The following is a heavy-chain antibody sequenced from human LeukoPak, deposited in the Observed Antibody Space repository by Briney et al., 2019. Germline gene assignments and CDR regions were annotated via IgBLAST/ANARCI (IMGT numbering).Heavy chain of an antibody. D-gene: IGHD1-26*01. J-gene: IGHJ3*02. Sequence: PSETLSLTCTVSGYSISSGYYWGWIRQPPGKGLEWIGSIYHSGSTYYNPSLKSRVTISVDTSKNQFSLKLSSVTAADTAVYYCARMNSGSYRVDAFDIWGQGTMVTVSS. V-gene: IGHV4-38-2*02. CDR3: ARMNSGSYRVDAFDI. CDR1: GYSISSGYY. CDR2: IYHSGST.